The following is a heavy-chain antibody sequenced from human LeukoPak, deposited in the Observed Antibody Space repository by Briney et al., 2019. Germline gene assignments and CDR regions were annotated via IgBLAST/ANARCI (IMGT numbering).Heavy chain of an antibody. CDR3: AKVGRYYYDSSGYYPWDY. Sequence: GGSLRLSCAASGFTFSSYAMSWARQAPGKGLEWVSAISGSGGSTYYADSVKGRFTISRDNSKNTLYLQMNSLRAEDTAVYYCAKVGRYYYDSSGYYPWDYWGQGTLVTVSS. J-gene: IGHJ4*02. V-gene: IGHV3-23*01. D-gene: IGHD3-22*01. CDR1: GFTFSSYA. CDR2: ISGSGGST.